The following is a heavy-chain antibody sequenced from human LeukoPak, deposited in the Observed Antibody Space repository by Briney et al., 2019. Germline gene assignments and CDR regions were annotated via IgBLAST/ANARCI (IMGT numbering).Heavy chain of an antibody. Sequence: PSETLSLTRAVSRRALSDYFWTWIRQPPGKGLEWIAQINARGSPNSNSSLRSRLPRSVKTTKHQLSLSLSALTLEDTPSSTFPRGQYYSTSTCYSARRSFDFWGQGTLVTVSS. CDR1: RRALSDYF. V-gene: IGHV4-34*01. D-gene: IGHD2-21*02. CDR2: INARGSP. J-gene: IGHJ4*02. CDR3: PRGQYYSTSTCYSARRSFDF.